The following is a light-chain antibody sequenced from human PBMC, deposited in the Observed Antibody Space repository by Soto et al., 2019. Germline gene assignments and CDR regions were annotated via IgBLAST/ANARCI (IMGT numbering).Light chain of an antibody. CDR1: SSVVGGYNY. V-gene: IGLV2-11*01. J-gene: IGLJ1*01. CDR2: DVS. Sequence: QSVLTQPRSVSGSPGQSGTISCTGNSSVVGGYNYVSWYQQHPGKAPKLMIYDVSKRPSGVPDRFSGSKSGNTASLTISGLQAEDEADYYCCSYAGSYFYVFGTGTKVTVL. CDR3: CSYAGSYFYV.